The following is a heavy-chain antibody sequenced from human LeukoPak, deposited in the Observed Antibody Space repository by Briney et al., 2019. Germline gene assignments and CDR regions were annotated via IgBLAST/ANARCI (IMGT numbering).Heavy chain of an antibody. Sequence: SETLSLTCTVSGGSISSYYWYWIRQPPRKGLEWIGYINYRGTTDYNPSLKSRVTISVDTSKNEFSLKLTYVTAADTAVYYCARRGAARRYDGMDVWGQGNTVTVSS. CDR3: ARRGAARRYDGMDV. J-gene: IGHJ6*02. D-gene: IGHD6-6*01. CDR2: INYRGTT. CDR1: GGSISSYY. V-gene: IGHV4-59*08.